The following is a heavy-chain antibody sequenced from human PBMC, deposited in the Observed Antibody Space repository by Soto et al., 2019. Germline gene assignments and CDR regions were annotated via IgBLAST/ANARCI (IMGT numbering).Heavy chain of an antibody. CDR1: GGSISSYY. D-gene: IGHD4-17*01. CDR3: ARAYGDYVFDF. Sequence: QVQLQESGPRLVKPSETLSLTCTVSGGSISSYYWSWIRQPPGKGLEWIGYIYYSGSTNYNPSLKSRVTISVDTSKNQFSLKLSSVTAADTAVYYCARAYGDYVFDFWGQGTLVTVSS. J-gene: IGHJ4*02. V-gene: IGHV4-59*01. CDR2: IYYSGST.